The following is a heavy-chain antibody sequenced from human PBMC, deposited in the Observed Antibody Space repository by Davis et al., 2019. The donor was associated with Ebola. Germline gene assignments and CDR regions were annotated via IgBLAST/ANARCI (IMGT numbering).Heavy chain of an antibody. D-gene: IGHD3-3*01. V-gene: IGHV3-73*01. CDR1: GFTFSGSA. Sequence: GESLKISCAASGFTFSGSAMHWVRQASGKGLEWVGRIRSKANSYATAYAASVKGRFTISRDDSKNTAYLQMNSLKTEDTAVYYCAREPEYYDFWSGYYSYWGQGTLVTVSS. J-gene: IGHJ4*02. CDR2: IRSKANSYAT. CDR3: AREPEYYDFWSGYYSY.